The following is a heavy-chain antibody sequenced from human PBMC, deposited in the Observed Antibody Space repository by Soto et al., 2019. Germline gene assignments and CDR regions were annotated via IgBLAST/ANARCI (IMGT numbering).Heavy chain of an antibody. D-gene: IGHD2-2*01. CDR1: GGSISSSIYY. CDR2: IYYSGST. V-gene: IGHV4-39*01. J-gene: IGHJ5*02. Sequence: SETLSLTCTVSGGSISSSIYYWGWIRQPPGKGLEWIGSIYYSGSTYYNPSLKSRVTIPVDTSKNQFSLKLSSVTAADTAVYYCARSDIVVVPATFDPWGQGTLVTVS. CDR3: ARSDIVVVPATFDP.